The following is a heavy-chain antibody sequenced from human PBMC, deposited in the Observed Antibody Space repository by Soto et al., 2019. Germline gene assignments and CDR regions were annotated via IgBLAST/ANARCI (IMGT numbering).Heavy chain of an antibody. CDR2: VYTSGYR. V-gene: IGHV4-4*07. Sequence: VQLQESGPGLVKPSETLSLICTVSGGSISSDYLSWIRQPAGKGLEWIGRVYTSGYRNSNPSLKSRVTMSVDTSKKQFSLNLSSVTAADTAVYYCAREPTTAGTVNGFDPWGQGTLVTVSS. J-gene: IGHJ5*02. D-gene: IGHD6-13*01. CDR3: AREPTTAGTVNGFDP. CDR1: GGSISSDY.